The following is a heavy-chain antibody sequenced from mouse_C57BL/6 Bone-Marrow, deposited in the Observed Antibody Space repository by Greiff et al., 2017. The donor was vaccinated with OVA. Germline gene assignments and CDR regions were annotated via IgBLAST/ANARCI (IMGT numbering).Heavy chain of an antibody. Sequence: EVQLQESGPGLVKPSQSLSLTCSVTGYSITSGYYWHWIRQFPGNKLEWMGYISYDGSNNYNPSLKNRISITRDTSKNQFFLKLNSVTTEDTATYYCARGEYDYDWFAYWGQGTLVTVSA. V-gene: IGHV3-6*01. CDR1: GYSITSGYY. J-gene: IGHJ3*01. CDR3: ARGEYDYDWFAY. D-gene: IGHD2-4*01. CDR2: ISYDGSN.